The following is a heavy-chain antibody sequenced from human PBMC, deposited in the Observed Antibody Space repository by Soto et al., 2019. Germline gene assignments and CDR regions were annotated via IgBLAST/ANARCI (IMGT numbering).Heavy chain of an antibody. CDR3: ARGGTRSADLPTY. Sequence: VRLQESGPGLVEPSETLSLTCSVSGDSINNYYWSWIRQPAGKGLEWIGRIYSSGSANYNPSLKTRGTMSADTSKNQVFLSVTSVTAADTAVYFCARGGTRSADLPTYWGQGIQVIVSS. V-gene: IGHV4-4*07. CDR1: GDSINNYY. CDR2: IYSSGSA. J-gene: IGHJ4*02. D-gene: IGHD1-1*01.